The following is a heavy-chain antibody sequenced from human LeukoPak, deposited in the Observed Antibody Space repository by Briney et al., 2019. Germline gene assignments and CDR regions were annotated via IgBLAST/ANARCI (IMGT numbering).Heavy chain of an antibody. CDR2: INPNSGGT. D-gene: IGHD2-15*01. CDR1: GYTFTGYY. J-gene: IGHJ6*02. Sequence: ASVKVSCKASGYTFTGYYMHWVRQAPGQGLEWMGRINPNSGGTNYAQKFQGRVTMTRDTSISTAYMELSRLRSEDTAVYYCARDCSGGSCYSHPWDYYYGMDVWGQGTTVTVSS. V-gene: IGHV1-2*06. CDR3: ARDCSGGSCYSHPWDYYYGMDV.